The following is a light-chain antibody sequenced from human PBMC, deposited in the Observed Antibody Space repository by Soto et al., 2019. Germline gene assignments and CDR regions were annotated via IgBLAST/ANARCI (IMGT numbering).Light chain of an antibody. J-gene: IGLJ2*01. CDR2: VTSDDSH. Sequence: QAVVTQSPSASASLGASVKLTCTLSSGHSSYAIAWHQQQPEKGPRYLMKVTSDDSHSKGDGIPDRFSGSSSGAERYLTISSLQSEDEAEYYCQTWGTGIGVFGGGTKLTVL. CDR3: QTWGTGIGV. CDR1: SGHSSYA. V-gene: IGLV4-69*01.